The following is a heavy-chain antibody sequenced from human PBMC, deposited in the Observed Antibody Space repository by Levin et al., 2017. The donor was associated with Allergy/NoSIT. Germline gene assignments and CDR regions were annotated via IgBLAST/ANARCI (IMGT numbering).Heavy chain of an antibody. Sequence: GGSLRLSCVVSGFTFSSYAMSWVRQAPEKGLEWVSAISGSGGRTYFADSVKGRFTISRDNSKNTLFLQMSSLRAEDTAVYYCAKGPRAYYYDGRGSSPFDHWGQGTLVTVSS. J-gene: IGHJ4*02. CDR2: ISGSGGRT. V-gene: IGHV3-23*01. D-gene: IGHD3-22*01. CDR1: GFTFSSYA. CDR3: AKGPRAYYYDGRGSSPFDH.